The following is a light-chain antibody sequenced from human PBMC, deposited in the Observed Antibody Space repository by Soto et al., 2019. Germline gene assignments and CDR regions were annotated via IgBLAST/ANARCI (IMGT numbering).Light chain of an antibody. CDR3: QQYGSSPRT. Sequence: EIVLTQSPGTLSLSPGERATLSCRASQPFSSIYLAWYQQKPGQAPRLLIYGASSRATGIPDRFSGSGSGTDFTLTISRLEPEDFAVYYCQQYGSSPRTFGQGTKVDIK. CDR2: GAS. CDR1: QPFSSIY. V-gene: IGKV3-20*01. J-gene: IGKJ1*01.